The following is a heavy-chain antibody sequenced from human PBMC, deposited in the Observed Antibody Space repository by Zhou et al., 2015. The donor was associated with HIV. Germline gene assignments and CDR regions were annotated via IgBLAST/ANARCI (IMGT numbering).Heavy chain of an antibody. D-gene: IGHD7-27*01. CDR2: ISAYNGNT. Sequence: QVELVQSGVEVKRPGASVKVSCKASGYTFTGYGISWVRQAPGQGLEWVGWISAYNGNTKYAEKVQGRVTMTTDTTTSTAYMELRSLRSDDTAIYYCAREGWGSWYFDLWGRGTLVSVSS. J-gene: IGHJ2*01. CDR3: AREGWGSWYFDL. V-gene: IGHV1-18*01. CDR1: GYTFTGYG.